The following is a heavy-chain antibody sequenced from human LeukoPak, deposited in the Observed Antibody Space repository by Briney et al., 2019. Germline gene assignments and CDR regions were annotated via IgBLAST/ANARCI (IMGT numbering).Heavy chain of an antibody. J-gene: IGHJ3*02. CDR1: GFTFSSYS. D-gene: IGHD3-22*01. CDR3: ARDHYYDSGGYYYQDAFDI. V-gene: IGHV3-48*04. CDR2: ISSSGSTM. Sequence: GGSLRLSCAASGFTFSSYSMNWVRQAPGKGLEWVSYISSSGSTMYYADSVKGRFTISRDNAKNSLYLQMNSLRAEDTAVYYCARDHYYDSGGYYYQDAFDIWGQGTMVTVSS.